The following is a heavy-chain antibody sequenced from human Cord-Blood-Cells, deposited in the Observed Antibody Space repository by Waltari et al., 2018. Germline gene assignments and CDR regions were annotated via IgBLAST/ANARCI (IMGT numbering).Heavy chain of an antibody. CDR2: INHSGIT. CDR3: ARRTPSIAAAGYFDY. V-gene: IGHV4-34*01. D-gene: IGHD6-13*01. CDR1: GGSFSGYY. J-gene: IGHJ4*02. Sequence: QVQLQQWGAGLLKPSETLSLTCAVYGGSFSGYYWSWIRQPPGKGLGWIGEINHSGITNFNPSRRRRVTISVEPSKNQFSLKLISVTAADTAVYYCARRTPSIAAAGYFDYWGQGTLVTVSS.